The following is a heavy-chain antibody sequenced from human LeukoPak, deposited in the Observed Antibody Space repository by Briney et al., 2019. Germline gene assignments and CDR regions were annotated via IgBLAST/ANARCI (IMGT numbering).Heavy chain of an antibody. D-gene: IGHD6-19*01. CDR1: GFTVSSNY. CDR3: AREELVGFTYSSAQ. J-gene: IGHJ4*02. V-gene: IGHV3-66*01. Sequence: GGSLRLSCAASGFTVSSNYMSWVRQAPGKGLEWVSVIYSGGSTYYADSVKGRFTISRDNSKNTLYLQMNSLRAEDTAVYYCAREELVGFTYSSAQWGQGTLVTVSS. CDR2: IYSGGST.